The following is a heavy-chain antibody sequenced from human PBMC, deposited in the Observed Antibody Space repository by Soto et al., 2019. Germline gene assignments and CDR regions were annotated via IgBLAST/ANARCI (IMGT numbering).Heavy chain of an antibody. CDR3: AVSSPDIVVLPSSIYFTS. CDR2: LSWDRSTV. J-gene: IGHJ4*02. V-gene: IGHV3-9*02. D-gene: IGHD2-15*01. CDR1: GSSSDPFT. Sequence: GGSLRLSCVASGSSSDPFTMHWVRELPGKGLEWVAGLSWDRSTVAYANSVQGRFTISRDHAKNSVDLLMDSLRPDDTALYFCAVSSPDIVVLPSSIYFTSWGPGTQVTVS.